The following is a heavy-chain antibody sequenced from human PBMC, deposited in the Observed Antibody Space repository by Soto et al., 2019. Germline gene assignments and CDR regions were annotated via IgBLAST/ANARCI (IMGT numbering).Heavy chain of an antibody. V-gene: IGHV4-31*03. Sequence: QVQLQESGPGLVKPSQTLSLTCTVSGGSISSGGYYWSWIRQHPGKGLEWIGYIYYSGSTYYNPSLKSRVTISVDTSKNQFSLKRSSVTAADTAVYYCARAEGYCSSTSCYELRYWGQGTLVTVSS. J-gene: IGHJ4*02. CDR3: ARAEGYCSSTSCYELRY. CDR1: GGSISSGGYY. CDR2: IYYSGST. D-gene: IGHD2-2*01.